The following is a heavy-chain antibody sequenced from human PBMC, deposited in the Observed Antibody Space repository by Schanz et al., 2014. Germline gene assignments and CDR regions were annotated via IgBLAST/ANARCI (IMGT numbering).Heavy chain of an antibody. CDR1: GFIVSSTY. D-gene: IGHD1-26*01. J-gene: IGHJ4*02. Sequence: EVKLLESGGSLVQPGGSLRLSCAASGFIVSSTYMTWVRQAPGKGLEWVSIIYSGVSTYYADSVKGRFTISRDNSNNTVYLQMNTLRAEDTAVYYCAREECSATSGYFRYWGQGTLVTVSS. CDR2: IYSGVST. CDR3: AREECSATSGYFRY. V-gene: IGHV3-66*01.